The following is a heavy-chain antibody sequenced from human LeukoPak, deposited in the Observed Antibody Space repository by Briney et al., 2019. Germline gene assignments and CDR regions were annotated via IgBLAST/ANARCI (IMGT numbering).Heavy chain of an antibody. Sequence: GGSLRLSCAASGFTVSSNYMSWVRQAPGKGLEWVSVIYSGGSTYYADSVKGRFTISRDNAKNSLYLQMNSLRAEDTAVYYCARRKGVDYYYNGVDVWGQGTTVTVSS. CDR3: ARRKGVDYYYNGVDV. V-gene: IGHV3-53*01. D-gene: IGHD3-10*01. J-gene: IGHJ6*02. CDR2: IYSGGST. CDR1: GFTVSSNY.